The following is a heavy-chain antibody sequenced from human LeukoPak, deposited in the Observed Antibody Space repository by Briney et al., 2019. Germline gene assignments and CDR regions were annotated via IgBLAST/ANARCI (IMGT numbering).Heavy chain of an antibody. V-gene: IGHV4-59*01. D-gene: IGHD5-18*01. CDR3: ARGWLNPATFDY. J-gene: IGHJ4*02. CDR2: IYYSGTT. CDR1: GGSISTYY. Sequence: SETLSLTCTVSGGSISTYYWSWIRQPPGEGLEWIGYIYYSGTTKYNPSLKSRVTISLDTSKNQFSLKLNSVTAADTAVYYCARGWLNPATFDYWGQGTLVTVSS.